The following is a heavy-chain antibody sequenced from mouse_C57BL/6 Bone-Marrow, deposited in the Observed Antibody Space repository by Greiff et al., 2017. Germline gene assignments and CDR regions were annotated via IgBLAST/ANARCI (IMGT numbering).Heavy chain of an antibody. D-gene: IGHD1-1*01. CDR1: GFTFSDFY. CDR3: ARDGPPYYGSRHWYFDV. CDR2: SRNKANDYTT. V-gene: IGHV7-1*01. J-gene: IGHJ1*03. Sequence: EVNVVESGGGLVQSGRSLRLSCATSGFTFSDFYMEWVRQAPGKGLEWIAASRNKANDYTTEYSASVKGRFIVSRDTSQSILYLQMNALRAEDTAIYYCARDGPPYYGSRHWYFDVWGTGTTVTVSS.